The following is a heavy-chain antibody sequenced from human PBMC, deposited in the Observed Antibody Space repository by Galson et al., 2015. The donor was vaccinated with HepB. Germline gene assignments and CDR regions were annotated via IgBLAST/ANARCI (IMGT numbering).Heavy chain of an antibody. CDR2: IGGGGST. Sequence: SLRLSCAASGFTFNSYAMTWVRQAPGKGLEWVAAIGGGGSTSYAESVKGRFTISRDNSKNMVFLQMYSLRAEDTAVYYCAKGDVWGAAAWNYGMDVWGQGTTVTVSS. CDR3: AKGDVWGAAAWNYGMDV. CDR1: GFTFNSYA. J-gene: IGHJ6*02. D-gene: IGHD3-16*01. V-gene: IGHV3-23*01.